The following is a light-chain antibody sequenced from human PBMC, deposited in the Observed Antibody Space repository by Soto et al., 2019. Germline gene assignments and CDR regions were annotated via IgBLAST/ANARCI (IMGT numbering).Light chain of an antibody. CDR2: AAS. CDR1: QTIYNY. Sequence: DIPMTQSPSSLSASVGDRVSITCRASQTIYNYLNWYQQRPGKAPKLLIYAASSLQSGVPSRFSGSGSGTIFTLTISSLQPEDFATYYCQQSYSTPYTFGQGTKLDFK. CDR3: QQSYSTPYT. J-gene: IGKJ2*01. V-gene: IGKV1-39*01.